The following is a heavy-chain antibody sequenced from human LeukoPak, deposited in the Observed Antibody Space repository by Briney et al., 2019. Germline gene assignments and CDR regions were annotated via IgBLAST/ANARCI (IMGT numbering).Heavy chain of an antibody. CDR3: ARGARPGLGGVNWFDP. J-gene: IGHJ5*02. D-gene: IGHD6-6*01. CDR2: IYYSGST. CDR1: GGSISSYY. V-gene: IGHV4-59*12. Sequence: PSETLSLTCTVSGGSISSYYWSWIRQPPGKGLEWIGYIYYSGSTYYNPSLKSRVTISVDTSKNQFSLKLSSVTAADTAVYYCARGARPGLGGVNWFDPWGQGTLVTVSS.